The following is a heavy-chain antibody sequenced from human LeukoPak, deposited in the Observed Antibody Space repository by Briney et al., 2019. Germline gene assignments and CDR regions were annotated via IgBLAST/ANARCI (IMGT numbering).Heavy chain of an antibody. CDR1: GFTVSSNY. V-gene: IGHV3-66*01. CDR3: ARESSGWSRHNWFDP. CDR2: ICSGGST. D-gene: IGHD6-19*01. J-gene: IGHJ5*02. Sequence: GGSLRLSCAASGFTVSSNYMSWVRQAPGKGLEWVSVICSGGSTYYADSVKGRFTISRDNSKNTLYLQMNSLRAEDTAVYYCARESSGWSRHNWFDPWGQGTLVTVSS.